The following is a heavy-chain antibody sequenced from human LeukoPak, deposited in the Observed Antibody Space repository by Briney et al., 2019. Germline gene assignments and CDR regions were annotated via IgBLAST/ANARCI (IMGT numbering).Heavy chain of an antibody. J-gene: IGHJ4*02. D-gene: IGHD2-15*01. Sequence: GASVKVSCKASGYSFTSYGLSWVRQATGQGLEWMGWMNPNSGNTGYAQKFQGRVTMTRNTSISTAYMELSSLRSEDTAVYYCARGVAPCSGGSCYSGHDYGDPMAFDYWGQGTLVTVSS. CDR1: GYSFTSYG. CDR2: MNPNSGNT. CDR3: ARGVAPCSGGSCYSGHDYGDPMAFDY. V-gene: IGHV1-8*01.